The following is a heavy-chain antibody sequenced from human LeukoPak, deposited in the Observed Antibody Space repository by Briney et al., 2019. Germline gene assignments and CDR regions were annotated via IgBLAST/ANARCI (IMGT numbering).Heavy chain of an antibody. D-gene: IGHD3-10*01. CDR1: GGSISSGGYY. CDR3: ARQACYYGSGSYSLPDY. Sequence: SETLSLTCTVSGGSISSGGYYWSWIRQHPGKGLEWIGYIYYSGSTYYNPSLKGRVTISVDTSKNQFSLKLSSVTAADTAVYYCARQACYYGSGSYSLPDYWGQGTLVTVSS. J-gene: IGHJ4*02. CDR2: IYYSGST. V-gene: IGHV4-31*03.